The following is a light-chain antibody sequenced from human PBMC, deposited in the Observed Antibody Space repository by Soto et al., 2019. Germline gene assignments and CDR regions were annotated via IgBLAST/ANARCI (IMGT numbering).Light chain of an antibody. CDR2: DVS. Sequence: QSVLTQPASVSGSPGQSITISCTGTSSDIGGYNYVSWYQQHPGKAPKLMIYDVSNRPSGVSNRFSGSKSGNTASLTISGLQAEDEADYYCSSQAVSSTLVFGGRTKGTVL. CDR1: SSDIGGYNY. CDR3: SSQAVSSTLV. V-gene: IGLV2-14*01. J-gene: IGLJ2*01.